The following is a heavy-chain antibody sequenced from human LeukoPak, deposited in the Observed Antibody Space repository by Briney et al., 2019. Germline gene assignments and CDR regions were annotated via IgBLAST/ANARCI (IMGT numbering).Heavy chain of an antibody. CDR1: GGSISSYY. Sequence: SSETLSLTCTVSGGSISSYYWSWIRQPPGKGLEWIGYIYYSGSTNYNPSLKSRVTMSVDTSKDQFSLKLSSVTAADTAVYYCARSSSRGQWIDYWGQGTLVTVSS. CDR2: IYYSGST. D-gene: IGHD6-19*01. V-gene: IGHV4-59*08. CDR3: ARSSSRGQWIDY. J-gene: IGHJ4*02.